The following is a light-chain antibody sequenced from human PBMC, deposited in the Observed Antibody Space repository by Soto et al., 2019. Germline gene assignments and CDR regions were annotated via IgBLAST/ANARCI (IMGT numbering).Light chain of an antibody. V-gene: IGLV1-44*01. CDR3: AAWDDSLNAWV. CDR2: SNN. CDR1: SSNIGSNT. J-gene: IGLJ3*02. Sequence: QAVVTQPPSASGTPGQRVTISCSGSSSNIGSNTVNWYQQLPGTAPKLLIYSNNQRPSVVPDRFSGSKSGTSASLAISGLQSEDEADYYCAAWDDSLNAWVFGGGTKLTVL.